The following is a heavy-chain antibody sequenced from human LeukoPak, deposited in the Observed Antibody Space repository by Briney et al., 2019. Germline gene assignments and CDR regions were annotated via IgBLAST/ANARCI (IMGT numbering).Heavy chain of an antibody. CDR3: ARDRRDTMVRGGGFDY. Sequence: ASVKVPCKTSGYIFTNYDITWVRQAPGQGLEWMGWISAYNANTNYARKLQGRVTMTTDTSTSTAYMELRSLRFDDTAVYYCARDRRDTMVRGGGFDYWGQGTLVTVSS. D-gene: IGHD3-10*01. CDR1: GYIFTNYD. CDR2: ISAYNANT. J-gene: IGHJ4*02. V-gene: IGHV1-18*01.